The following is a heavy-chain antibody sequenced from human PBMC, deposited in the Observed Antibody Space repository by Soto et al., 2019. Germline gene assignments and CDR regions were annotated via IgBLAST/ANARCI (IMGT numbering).Heavy chain of an antibody. D-gene: IGHD3-22*01. J-gene: IGHJ4*02. CDR1: GYTFTSYG. CDR3: ARVGYYDSSGYYYELVDY. Sequence: GASVKVSCKASGYTFTSYGISWVRQAPGQGLEWMGWISAYNGNTNYAQKLQGRVTMTTDTSTNTAYMELRSLRSDDTAVYYCARVGYYDSSGYYYELVDYWGQGTLVTVSS. CDR2: ISAYNGNT. V-gene: IGHV1-18*01.